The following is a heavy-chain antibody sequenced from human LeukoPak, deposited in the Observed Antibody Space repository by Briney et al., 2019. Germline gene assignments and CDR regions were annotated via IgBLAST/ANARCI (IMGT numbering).Heavy chain of an antibody. J-gene: IGHJ4*02. V-gene: IGHV3-23*01. CDR2: ISETGGVT. Sequence: GGSLRLSCVVSGFSFGSYPMSWVRQAPGKGLEWVSVISETGGVTHYADSMKGRFTISRDNIKNTLNLQMNSLRAEDTAIYYCAKPREGYQTVAAFDYWGQGTLVTVSS. CDR3: AKPREGYQTVAAFDY. D-gene: IGHD6-19*01. CDR1: GFSFGSYP.